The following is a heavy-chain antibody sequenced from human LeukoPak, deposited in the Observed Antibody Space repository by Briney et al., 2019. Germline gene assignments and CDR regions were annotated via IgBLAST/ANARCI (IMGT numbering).Heavy chain of an antibody. D-gene: IGHD3-10*01. J-gene: IGHJ4*02. Sequence: PSETLSLTCTVSGGSISSYYWSWIRQPPGKGLEWIGYIYYSGSTNYNPSLKSRVTISVDTSKNQFSLKLSSVTAADTAVYYCAMGPKGGVIDYWGQGTLVTVSS. CDR3: AMGPKGGVIDY. V-gene: IGHV4-59*01. CDR1: GGSISSYY. CDR2: IYYSGST.